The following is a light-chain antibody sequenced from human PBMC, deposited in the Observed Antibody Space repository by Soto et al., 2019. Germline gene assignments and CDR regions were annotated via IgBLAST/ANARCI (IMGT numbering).Light chain of an antibody. CDR2: GAS. CDR3: QHYGSSWT. Sequence: EIVLTQSPGTLSLSPGERATLSCRASQSVSSSYLAWYQQKPGQAPRLLIYGASSRATGTPDRFSGSGSGTDFTLTISRLEPEDFAVYYCQHYGSSWTFGQGTKVESK. CDR1: QSVSSSY. V-gene: IGKV3-20*01. J-gene: IGKJ1*01.